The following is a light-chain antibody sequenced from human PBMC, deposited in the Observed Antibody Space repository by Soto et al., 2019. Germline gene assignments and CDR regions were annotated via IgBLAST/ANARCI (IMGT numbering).Light chain of an antibody. CDR1: QSVTSSY. V-gene: IGKV3-20*01. CDR2: GAS. Sequence: EIVLTQSPGTLSLSPEEGATLSCRASQSVTSSYLAWYQQKPGQAPRLLIYGASSRAIDIPHRFSGSGSGTDFTLTINRLEPEDFAVYYCQQYGSSPRTFGQGTKVEIK. J-gene: IGKJ1*01. CDR3: QQYGSSPRT.